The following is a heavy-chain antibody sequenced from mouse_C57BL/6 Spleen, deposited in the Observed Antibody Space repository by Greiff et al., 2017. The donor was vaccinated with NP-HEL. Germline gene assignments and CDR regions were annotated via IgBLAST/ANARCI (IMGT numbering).Heavy chain of an antibody. J-gene: IGHJ1*03. CDR1: GFSLTSYA. V-gene: IGHV2-9-1*01. Sequence: VQLVESGPGLVAPSQSLSITCTVSGFSLTSYAISWVRQPPGKGLEWLGVIWTGGGTNYNSALKSRMSISKDNSKSQFFLTMNSLHTDDTARYYCARNWGTTCPGWYFDVWGTGTTVTVSS. D-gene: IGHD1-1*01. CDR2: IWTGGGT. CDR3: ARNWGTTCPGWYFDV.